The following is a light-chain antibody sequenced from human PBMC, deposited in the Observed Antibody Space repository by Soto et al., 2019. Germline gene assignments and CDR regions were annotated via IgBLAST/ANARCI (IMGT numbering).Light chain of an antibody. J-gene: IGKJ1*01. Sequence: DIVMIQSPDSLAVSLGERATINCKSSQSVLRSSNNKHYLAWFQQKPGQPPKLLIYWASTRESGVPDRFSGSGSGADFTLTISSLPAEDVEVYYCQQYYSAPRTFGQGTKVEIK. CDR2: WAS. V-gene: IGKV4-1*01. CDR3: QQYYSAPRT. CDR1: QSVLRSSNNKHY.